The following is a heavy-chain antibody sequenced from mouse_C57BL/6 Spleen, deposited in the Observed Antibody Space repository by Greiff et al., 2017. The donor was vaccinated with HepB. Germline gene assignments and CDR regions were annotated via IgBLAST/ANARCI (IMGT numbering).Heavy chain of an antibody. CDR3: ATTYYDYDDAMDY. V-gene: IGHV2-5*01. J-gene: IGHJ4*01. Sequence: VKLEESGPGLVQPSQSLSITCTVSGFSLTSYGVHWVRQSPGKGLEWLGVIWRGGSTDYNAAFMSRLSITKDNSKSQVFLKINSLQADDTAIYYCATTYYDYDDAMDYWGQGTSVTVSS. CDR1: GFSLTSYG. CDR2: IWRGGST. D-gene: IGHD2-4*01.